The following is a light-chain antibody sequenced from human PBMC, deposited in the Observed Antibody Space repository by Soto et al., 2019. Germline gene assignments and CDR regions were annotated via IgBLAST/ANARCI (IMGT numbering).Light chain of an antibody. Sequence: EIVLTQSPGTLSLSPGERATLSCRASQSVGSNYVAWYQQKPGQAPRLLIYDASTNATGIPDRFSGSGSGTDYTLTITRLEPEDFAVYYCQQYDSSPPRTFGQGTKVEI. CDR3: QQYDSSPPRT. J-gene: IGKJ1*01. V-gene: IGKV3-20*01. CDR2: DAS. CDR1: QSVGSNY.